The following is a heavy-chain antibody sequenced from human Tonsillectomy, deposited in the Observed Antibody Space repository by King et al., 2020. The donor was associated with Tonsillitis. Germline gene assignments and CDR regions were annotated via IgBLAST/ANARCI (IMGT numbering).Heavy chain of an antibody. V-gene: IGHV1-18*04. Sequence: QLVQSGAEVKKPGASVKVSCKASGYTFTTYGISWVRQAPGQGLEWMGWISAYNGNTYYAQKLQGRVPMTTDTSTSTAHMELRSLRSDDTAVYYCARDRKSSSGPRGDYWGQGTLVTVSS. D-gene: IGHD6-19*01. CDR2: ISAYNGNT. CDR1: GYTFTTYG. J-gene: IGHJ4*02. CDR3: ARDRKSSSGPRGDY.